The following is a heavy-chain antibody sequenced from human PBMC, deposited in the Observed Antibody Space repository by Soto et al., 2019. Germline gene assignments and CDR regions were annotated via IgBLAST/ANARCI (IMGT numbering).Heavy chain of an antibody. CDR2: IYYSGST. J-gene: IGHJ4*02. D-gene: IGHD6-13*01. V-gene: IGHV4-59*01. CDR1: GGSISSYY. Sequence: SETLSLTCTVSGGSISSYYWSWIWQPPGKGLEWIGYIYYSGSTNYNPSLKSRVTISVDTSKNQFSLKLSSVTAADTAVYYCARERRIAAATASVFDYWGQGTLVTVSS. CDR3: ARERRIAAATASVFDY.